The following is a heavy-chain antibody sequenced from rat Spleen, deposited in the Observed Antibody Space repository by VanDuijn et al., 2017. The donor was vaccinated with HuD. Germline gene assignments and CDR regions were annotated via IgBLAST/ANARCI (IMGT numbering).Heavy chain of an antibody. V-gene: IGHV5S13*01. CDR3: ARRWGDA. J-gene: IGHJ4*01. CDR1: GFIFSDYD. Sequence: EVQLVESGGDLVQPGMSLKLSCVASGFIFSDYDMAWVRQAPTKGLEWIASISTGGDNTYYRDSVKGRFTISRDNAKNTQYLQMNSLRSEDTATYYCARRWGDAWGQGASVTVSS. CDR2: ISTGGDNT.